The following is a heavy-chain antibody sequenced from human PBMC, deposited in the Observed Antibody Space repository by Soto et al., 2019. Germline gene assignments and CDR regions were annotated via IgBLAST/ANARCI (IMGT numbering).Heavy chain of an antibody. CDR3: ARGFVVVVAATPVPGWFDP. Sequence: QVQLVQSGAEVKKPGSSVKVSCKASGGTFSSYAISWVRQAPGQGLEWMGGIIPIFGTANYAQKFQGRVTITADESTSTDYMELSSLRSEDTAVYYCARGFVVVVAATPVPGWFDPWGQGTLVTVSS. J-gene: IGHJ5*02. D-gene: IGHD2-15*01. CDR2: IIPIFGTA. CDR1: GGTFSSYA. V-gene: IGHV1-69*01.